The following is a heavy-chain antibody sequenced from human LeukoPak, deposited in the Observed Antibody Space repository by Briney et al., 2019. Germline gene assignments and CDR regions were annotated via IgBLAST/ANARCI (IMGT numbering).Heavy chain of an antibody. CDR1: GGSFSGYY. J-gene: IGHJ3*02. CDR2: IYTSGST. CDR3: ARDRDYDSSGYWSRRLESAFDI. D-gene: IGHD3-22*01. V-gene: IGHV4-4*07. Sequence: SETLSLTCSVYGGSFSGYYWSWIRQPAGKGLEWIGRIYTSGSTNYNPSLKSRVTMSVDTSKNQFSLKLSSVTAADTAVYYCARDRDYDSSGYWSRRLESAFDIWGQGTMVTVSS.